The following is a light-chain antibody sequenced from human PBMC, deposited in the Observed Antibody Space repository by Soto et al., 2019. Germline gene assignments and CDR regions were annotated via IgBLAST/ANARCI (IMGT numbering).Light chain of an antibody. CDR3: QQYGSSPPLT. Sequence: EIVLTQSPGTLSLSPGERATLSCRGSQSVSSSYLAWYQQKPGQAPRLLIYGASSRATGIPDRFSGSVSGTDFTLTISRLEPEDFAVYYCQQYGSSPPLTFGGGTKVDIK. CDR2: GAS. CDR1: QSVSSSY. V-gene: IGKV3-20*01. J-gene: IGKJ4*01.